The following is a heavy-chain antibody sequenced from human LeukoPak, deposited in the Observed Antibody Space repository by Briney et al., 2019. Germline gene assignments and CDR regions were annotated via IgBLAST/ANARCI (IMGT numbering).Heavy chain of an antibody. CDR3: ARGKGSHDY. CDR2: ISSSGRTI. V-gene: IGHV3-11*01. J-gene: IGHJ4*02. D-gene: IGHD1-26*01. CDR1: GFSFSDYY. Sequence: GGSLRLSCAASGFSFSDYYMSWFRQAPGKGLEWISYISSSGRTIHYAESVKGRLTISRDNAKNSLYLQIDSLRVEDTAVYYCARGKGSHDYWGQGTLVTVSS.